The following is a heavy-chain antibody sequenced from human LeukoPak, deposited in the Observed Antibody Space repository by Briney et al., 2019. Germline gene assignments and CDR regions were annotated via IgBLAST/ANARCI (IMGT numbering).Heavy chain of an antibody. D-gene: IGHD6-19*01. CDR3: ARAFYSSGFFFDY. J-gene: IGHJ4*02. Sequence: GESLQISCQGSGYSFTSHWIGWVRQMPGKGLEWMGIIYPGDSDTRYSPSFQGQVTISADKSINTAYLQWSSLKASDTAMYYCARAFYSSGFFFDYWGQGTLVTVSS. CDR1: GYSFTSHW. V-gene: IGHV5-51*01. CDR2: IYPGDSDT.